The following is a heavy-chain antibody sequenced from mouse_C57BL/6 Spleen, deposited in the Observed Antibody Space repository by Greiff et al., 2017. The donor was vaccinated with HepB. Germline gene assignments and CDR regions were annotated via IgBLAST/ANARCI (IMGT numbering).Heavy chain of an antibody. CDR2: IYPGDGDT. J-gene: IGHJ4*01. CDR3: GTLVLRAIDY. V-gene: IGHV1-82*01. CDR1: GYAFSSSW. Sequence: QVQLKEPGPELVKPGASVKISCKASGYAFSSSWMNWVKQRPGKGLEWIGRIYPGDGDTNYNGKFKGKATLTADKSSSTAYMQLSSLTSEDSAVYCCGTLVLRAIDYWGQGTSVTVSS. D-gene: IGHD1-1*01.